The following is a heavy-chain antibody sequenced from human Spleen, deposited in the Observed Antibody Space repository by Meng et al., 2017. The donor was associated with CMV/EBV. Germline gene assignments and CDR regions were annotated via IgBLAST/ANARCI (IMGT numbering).Heavy chain of an antibody. CDR3: ARDEGYCSSTSCYANWFDP. CDR2: ISSSSSTI. V-gene: IGHV3-48*04. D-gene: IGHD2-2*01. J-gene: IGHJ5*02. Sequence: ETLSLTCAASGFTFSSYSMNWVRQAPGKGLEWVSYISSSSSTIYYADSVKGRFTISRDNAKNSLYLQMNSLRAEDTALYYCARDEGYCSSTSCYANWFDPWGQGTLVTVSS. CDR1: GFTFSSYS.